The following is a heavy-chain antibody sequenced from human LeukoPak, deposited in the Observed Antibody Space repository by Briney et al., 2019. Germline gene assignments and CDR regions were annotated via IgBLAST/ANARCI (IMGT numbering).Heavy chain of an antibody. CDR3: ARDGAPLGFGELFSWFDP. CDR2: IYDSGNT. CDR1: GGSISSYY. V-gene: IGHV4-59*13. D-gene: IGHD3-10*01. Sequence: RSSETLSLTCTVSGGSISSYYWSWIRQPPGKGLEWIGYIYDSGNTNYNPSLKSRVTISVDTSKNQFSLKLSSVTAADTAVYYCARDGAPLGFGELFSWFDPWGQGTLVTVSS. J-gene: IGHJ5*02.